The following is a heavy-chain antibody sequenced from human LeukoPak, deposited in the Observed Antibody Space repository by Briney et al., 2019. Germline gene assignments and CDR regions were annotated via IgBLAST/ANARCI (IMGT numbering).Heavy chain of an antibody. CDR1: GYTFTGYY. D-gene: IGHD4-17*01. J-gene: IGHJ4*02. V-gene: IGHV1-2*02. CDR3: ARVTVTPVGLDY. Sequence: ASVKVSRKASGYTFTGYYMHWVRQAPGQGLEWMGWINPNSGGTNYAQKFQGRVTMTRDTSISTAYMELSRLRSDDTAVYYCARVTVTPVGLDYWGQGTLVTVSS. CDR2: INPNSGGT.